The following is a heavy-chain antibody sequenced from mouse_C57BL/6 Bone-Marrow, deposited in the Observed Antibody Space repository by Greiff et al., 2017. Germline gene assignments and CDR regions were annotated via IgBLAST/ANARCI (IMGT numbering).Heavy chain of an antibody. Sequence: QVQLQQPGAELVKPGASVKLSCKASGYTFTSYWMHWVKQRPGQGLEWIGMIHPNSGSTNYNEKFKSKATLTVDKSSSTAYMQLSSLTSEDSAVYYCARHLPYWYFDVWGTGTTVTVSS. V-gene: IGHV1-64*01. J-gene: IGHJ1*03. CDR3: ARHLPYWYFDV. CDR1: GYTFTSYW. CDR2: IHPNSGST.